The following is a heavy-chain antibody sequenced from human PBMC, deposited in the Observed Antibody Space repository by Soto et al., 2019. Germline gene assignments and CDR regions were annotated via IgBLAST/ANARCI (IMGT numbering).Heavy chain of an antibody. D-gene: IGHD2-2*01. Sequence: PGGSLSLSCAASGFTFSSYSMSWVRQAPGKGLEWVSAISGSGGSTYYADSVKGRFTISRDNSKNTLYLQMNSLRAEDTAVYYCAKTPVYCSSTSCYVWDYWGQGTLVTVSS. CDR1: GFTFSSYS. J-gene: IGHJ4*02. CDR3: AKTPVYCSSTSCYVWDY. CDR2: ISGSGGST. V-gene: IGHV3-23*01.